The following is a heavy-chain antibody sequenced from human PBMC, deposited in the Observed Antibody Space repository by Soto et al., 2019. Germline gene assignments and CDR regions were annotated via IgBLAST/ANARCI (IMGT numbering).Heavy chain of an antibody. V-gene: IGHV3-21*01. CDR2: ISSSSSYI. J-gene: IGHJ6*02. CDR1: GFTFSSYS. Sequence: EVQLVESGGGLVKPGGSLRLSCAASGFTFSSYSMNWVRQAPGKGLEWVSSISSSSSYIYYADSVKGRFTISRDNTKNSLELQMNSLRAEDAAVYYCARGSMGNQLLGGMDVWGQGTTVTVSS. CDR3: ARGSMGNQLLGGMDV. D-gene: IGHD2-2*01.